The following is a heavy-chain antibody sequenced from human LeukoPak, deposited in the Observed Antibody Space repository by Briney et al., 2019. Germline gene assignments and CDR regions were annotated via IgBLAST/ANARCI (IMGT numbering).Heavy chain of an antibody. D-gene: IGHD2-15*01. CDR3: ARHIYCSGGSCYFDP. CDR1: GGSISSSSYY. V-gene: IGHV4-39*01. J-gene: IGHJ5*02. CDR2: IYYSGST. Sequence: SETLSLTCTVSGGSISSSSYYWGWIRQPPGKGLEWIGSIYYSGSTYYKPSLKSRVTISVDTSKNQFSLKLSSVTAADTAVYYCARHIYCSGGSCYFDPWGQGTLVTVSS.